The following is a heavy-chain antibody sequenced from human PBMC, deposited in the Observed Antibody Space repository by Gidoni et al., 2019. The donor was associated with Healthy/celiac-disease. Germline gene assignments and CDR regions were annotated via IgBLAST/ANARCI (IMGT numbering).Heavy chain of an antibody. Sequence: QVQLVQSGAEVKKPGASVTVSCKASGYTFTSYGISWVRQAPGQGLEWMGWISAYNGNTNYAQKLQGRVTMTTDTSTSTAYMELRSLRSDDTAVYYCARGRPVGYDSSGYAPGAFDIWGQGTMVTVSS. J-gene: IGHJ3*02. CDR1: GYTFTSYG. V-gene: IGHV1-18*01. CDR3: ARGRPVGYDSSGYAPGAFDI. CDR2: ISAYNGNT. D-gene: IGHD3-22*01.